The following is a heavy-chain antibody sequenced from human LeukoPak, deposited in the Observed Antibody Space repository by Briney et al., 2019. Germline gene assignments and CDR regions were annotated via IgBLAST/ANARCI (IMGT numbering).Heavy chain of an antibody. D-gene: IGHD3-22*01. CDR1: GGSFSGYY. J-gene: IGHJ3*02. CDR2: INHSGST. CDR3: ARLTMIVDTNAFDI. V-gene: IGHV4-34*01. Sequence: SETLSLTCAVYGGSFSGYYWSWIRQPPGKGLEWIGEINHSGSTNYNPSLKSRVTISVDTSKNQFSLKLSSVTAADTAVYYCARLTMIVDTNAFDIWGQGTMVTVSS.